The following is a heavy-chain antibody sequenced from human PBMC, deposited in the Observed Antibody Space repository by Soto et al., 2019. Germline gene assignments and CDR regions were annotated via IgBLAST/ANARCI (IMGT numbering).Heavy chain of an antibody. Sequence: SETLSIICTVSGRSISSYYWSWIRQPPGKGLAWNGHIYYSRSTNYNPSLQSRVTISVDTSKKQFSLEMSSVPAANRAVYYCARREYSSGFMIFDYWGQGTLVTVSS. CDR1: GRSISSYY. J-gene: IGHJ4*02. D-gene: IGHD6-19*01. V-gene: IGHV4-59*08. CDR2: IYYSRST. CDR3: ARREYSSGFMIFDY.